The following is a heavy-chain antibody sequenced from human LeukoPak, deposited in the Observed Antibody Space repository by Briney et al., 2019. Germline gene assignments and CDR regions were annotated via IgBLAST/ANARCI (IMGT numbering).Heavy chain of an antibody. CDR1: GFTFSSYG. J-gene: IGHJ4*02. CDR3: AKVRVSIAVALKPDFDY. Sequence: PGGSLRLSCAASGFTFSSYGMSWVRQAPGKGLEWVSAINGSGGSTYYADSVKGRFTISRDNSKNTLYLQMNSLRAEDTAVYYCAKVRVSIAVALKPDFDYWGQGTLVTVSS. V-gene: IGHV3-23*01. CDR2: INGSGGST. D-gene: IGHD6-19*01.